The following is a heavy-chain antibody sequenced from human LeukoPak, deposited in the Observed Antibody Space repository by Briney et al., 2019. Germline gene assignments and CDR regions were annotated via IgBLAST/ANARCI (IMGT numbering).Heavy chain of an antibody. V-gene: IGHV4-4*07. J-gene: IGHJ6*03. CDR1: GGSMSDYY. CDR3: ASEGIRDYYYHIMDV. Sequence: SETLSLTCTVSGGSMSDYYWSWIRQPAGKGLEWIGRFYSSGSTNYNPSLKSRVTLSVDISKNQFSLNLSSVTAADTAVYYCASEGIRDYYYHIMDVWGKGTTVTISS. D-gene: IGHD1-14*01. CDR2: FYSSGST.